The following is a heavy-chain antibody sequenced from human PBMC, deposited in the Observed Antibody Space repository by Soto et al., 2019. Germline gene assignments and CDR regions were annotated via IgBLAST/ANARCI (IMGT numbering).Heavy chain of an antibody. CDR3: ARVTGHYYYGMDV. CDR1: GGSISSSDW. CDR2: IYHSGST. Sequence: QVQLQESGPGLVKPSGTLSLTCAVSGGSISSSDWWSWVRQPPGKGLEWIGEIYHSGSTNYNPSLNSRVTRSVEKSKNQYSLKLSPVTAADTAVYYCARVTGHYYYGMDVWGQGTTVTVSS. D-gene: IGHD3-10*01. J-gene: IGHJ6*02. V-gene: IGHV4-4*02.